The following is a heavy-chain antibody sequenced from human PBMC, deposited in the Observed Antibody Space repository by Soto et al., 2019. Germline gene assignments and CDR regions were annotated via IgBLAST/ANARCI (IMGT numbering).Heavy chain of an antibody. CDR2: ISWNSGSI. J-gene: IGHJ4*01. Sequence: EVHLVESGGGLVQPGRSLRLSCAASGFTFDDYGMHWVRQPPGQGLEWVSGISWNSGSICYADSVKGRFTISRDNAKNSLYLEMDSLIAQDTALYYSANDSSNSWYYLDYWGQGTLVTVSS. D-gene: IGHD6-13*01. V-gene: IGHV3-9*01. CDR3: ANDSSNSWYYLDY. CDR1: GFTFDDYG.